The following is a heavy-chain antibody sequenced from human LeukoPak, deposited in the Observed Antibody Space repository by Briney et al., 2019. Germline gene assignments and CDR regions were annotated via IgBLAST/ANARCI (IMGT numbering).Heavy chain of an antibody. V-gene: IGHV5-51*01. Sequence: GESLKISCKGSGYSFTKYWIGWVRQMPGKGLEWMGIIYPGDSDTRYSPSFQGQVTISADKSIGTAYLQWSSLKASDTAMYYCARLSGRGYSYGPLDYWGQGTLVTVSS. CDR3: ARLSGRGYSYGPLDY. CDR1: GYSFTKYW. CDR2: IYPGDSDT. J-gene: IGHJ4*02. D-gene: IGHD5-18*01.